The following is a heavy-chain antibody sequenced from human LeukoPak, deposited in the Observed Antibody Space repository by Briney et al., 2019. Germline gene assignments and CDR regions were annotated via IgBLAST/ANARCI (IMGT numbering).Heavy chain of an antibody. CDR3: ASQWLSTYYFDY. V-gene: IGHV4-38-2*01. Sequence: PSETLSLTCAVSGYSISSGYDWGWIRQPPGKGLEWIGYIYYSGSTYYNPSLKSRVTISVDTSKNQFSLKLSSVAAADTAVYYCASQWLSTYYFDYWGQGTLVTVSS. CDR2: IYYSGST. J-gene: IGHJ4*02. CDR1: GYSISSGYD. D-gene: IGHD3-22*01.